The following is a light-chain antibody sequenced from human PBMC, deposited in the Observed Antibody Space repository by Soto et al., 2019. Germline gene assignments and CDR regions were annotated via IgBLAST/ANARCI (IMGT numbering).Light chain of an antibody. CDR3: QQYNSYLWT. CDR2: AAS. Sequence: AIRITQSPSSFSASTGDRVTITCRASQGISSYLAWYQQKPGKAPKLLIYAASTLQSGVPSRFSGSGSGTEFTLTIRSLQPGDFATYYCQQYNSYLWTFGQGTKVDI. CDR1: QGISSY. V-gene: IGKV1-8*01. J-gene: IGKJ1*01.